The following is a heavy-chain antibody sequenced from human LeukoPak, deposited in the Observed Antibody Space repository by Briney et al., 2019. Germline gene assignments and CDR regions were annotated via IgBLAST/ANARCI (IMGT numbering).Heavy chain of an antibody. V-gene: IGHV3-23*01. J-gene: IGHJ4*02. CDR1: GFTFSSYA. CDR3: AKVRTGSGGYTYGVDY. D-gene: IGHD5-18*01. Sequence: GGSLRLSCAASGFTFSSYAMSWDRQAPGKGLEWVSLISGSGGSTYYADSVKGRFTISRDNSKNTLSLQINSLRAEDTAVFYCAKVRTGSGGYTYGVDYWGQGTLVTVSS. CDR2: ISGSGGST.